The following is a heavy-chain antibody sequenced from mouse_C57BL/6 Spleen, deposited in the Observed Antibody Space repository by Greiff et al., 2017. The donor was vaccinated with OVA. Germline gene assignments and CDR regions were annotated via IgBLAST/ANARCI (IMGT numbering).Heavy chain of an antibody. CDR1: GYTFTSYW. CDR2: IDPSDSET. J-gene: IGHJ4*01. CDR3: ARGTTAYYYAMDY. Sequence: QQPGAELVRPGSSVKLSCKASGYTFTSYWMHWVKQRPIQGLEWIGNIDPSDSETHYNQKFKDKATLTVDKSSSTAYMQLSSLTSEDSAVYYCARGTTAYYYAMDYWGQGTSVTVSS. V-gene: IGHV1-52*01. D-gene: IGHD1-2*01.